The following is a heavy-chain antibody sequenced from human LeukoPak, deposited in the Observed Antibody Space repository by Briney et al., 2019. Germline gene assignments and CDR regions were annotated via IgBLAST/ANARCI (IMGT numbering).Heavy chain of an antibody. J-gene: IGHJ4*02. D-gene: IGHD5-18*01. CDR3: ARPSSYSYGYNY. Sequence: TSETLSLTCTVSGGSISSSNYYWGWIRQPPGKGLEWIGSIYYSGSTYYNPSLKSRVTISVDTSKNQFSLKLSSVTAADTAVYYCARPSSYSYGYNYWGQGTLVTVSS. CDR2: IYYSGST. CDR1: GGSISSSNYY. V-gene: IGHV4-39*01.